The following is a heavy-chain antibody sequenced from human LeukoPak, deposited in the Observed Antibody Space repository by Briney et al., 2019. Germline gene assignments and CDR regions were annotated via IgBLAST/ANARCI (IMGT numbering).Heavy chain of an antibody. CDR2: IYSGGST. V-gene: IGHV3-66*01. CDR1: GFTVSSNY. Sequence: GRSLRLSCAASGFTVSSNYMNWVRQAPGKGLEWVSVIYSGGSTYYADSVKGRFTISRDNSKNTLYLQMNSLRAEDTAVYYCARYGLGAHAFDIWGQGTMVTVSS. J-gene: IGHJ3*02. D-gene: IGHD3/OR15-3a*01. CDR3: ARYGLGAHAFDI.